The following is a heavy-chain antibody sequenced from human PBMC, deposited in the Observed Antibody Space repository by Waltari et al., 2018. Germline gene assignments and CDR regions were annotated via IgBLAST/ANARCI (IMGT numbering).Heavy chain of an antibody. D-gene: IGHD5-12*01. V-gene: IGHV1-69*14. CDR1: GGTFSSYA. Sequence: QVQLVQSGAEVKKPGSSVKVSCKASGGTFSSYAISWVRPAPGQGLEWMGGIIPIFGTANYAQKFQGRVTITADKSTSTAYMELSSLRSEDTAVYYCARKVTRSRDGYNRFEDLGAFDIWGQGTMVTVSS. CDR3: ARKVTRSRDGYNRFEDLGAFDI. J-gene: IGHJ3*02. CDR2: IIPIFGTA.